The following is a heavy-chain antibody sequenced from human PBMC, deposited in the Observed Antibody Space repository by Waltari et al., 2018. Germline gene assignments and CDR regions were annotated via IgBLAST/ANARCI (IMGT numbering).Heavy chain of an antibody. CDR2: IYHSGST. J-gene: IGHJ4*02. CDR1: GYSISSGYY. Sequence: QVQLQESGPGLVKPSETLSLTCAVSGYSISSGYYWGWIRQPPGKGLEWIGSIYHSGSTYYHPSLKSRVTISVDTSKNQFSLKLSSVTAADTAVYYCARQEGYIEARLWLDYWGQGTLVTVSS. CDR3: ARQEGYIEARLWLDY. D-gene: IGHD6-6*01. V-gene: IGHV4-38-2*01.